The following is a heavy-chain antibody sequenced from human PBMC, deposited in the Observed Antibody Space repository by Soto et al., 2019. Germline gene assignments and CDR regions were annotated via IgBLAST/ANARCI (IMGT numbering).Heavy chain of an antibody. D-gene: IGHD3-9*01. Sequence: SETLSLTCAVSGGSISSSNWWSWVRQPPGKGLEWIGEIYHSGSTNYNPSLKSRVTISVDTSRNQFSLKLFSVTAADTAVYYCAAASYDLLTGYLIRGVDSWGQGTRVTVS. CDR1: GGSISSSNW. J-gene: IGHJ4*02. V-gene: IGHV4-4*02. CDR3: AAASYDLLTGYLIRGVDS. CDR2: IYHSGST.